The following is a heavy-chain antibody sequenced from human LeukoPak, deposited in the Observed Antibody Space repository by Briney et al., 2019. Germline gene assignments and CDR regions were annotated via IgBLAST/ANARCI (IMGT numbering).Heavy chain of an antibody. CDR3: ARSMDHYDFWSGPGY. Sequence: SETLSLTCAVYGGSFSGYYWSWIRQPPGKGLEWIGEINHSGSTNCNPSLKSRVTISVDTSKNQFSLKLSSVTAADTAVYYCARSMDHYDFWSGPGYWGQGTLVTVSS. J-gene: IGHJ4*02. CDR2: INHSGST. V-gene: IGHV4-34*01. CDR1: GGSFSGYY. D-gene: IGHD3-3*01.